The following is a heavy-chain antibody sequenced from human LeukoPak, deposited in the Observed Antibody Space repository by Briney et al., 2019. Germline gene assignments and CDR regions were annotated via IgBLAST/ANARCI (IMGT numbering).Heavy chain of an antibody. D-gene: IGHD2-15*01. CDR1: EFSFGSNY. V-gene: IGHV3-21*01. Sequence: GGSLRLSCAASEFSFGSNYMTWVRQAPGKGLEWVSSMSSSSSNIYYADSVKGRFTISRDNAKNSLYLQMNSLRAEDTAVYYCAILGYCSGGSCYEDYWGQGTLVTVSS. J-gene: IGHJ4*02. CDR2: MSSSSSNI. CDR3: AILGYCSGGSCYEDY.